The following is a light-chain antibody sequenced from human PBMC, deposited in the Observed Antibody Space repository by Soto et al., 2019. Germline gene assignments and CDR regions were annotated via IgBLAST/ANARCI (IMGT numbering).Light chain of an antibody. V-gene: IGKV4-1*01. CDR2: WAS. J-gene: IGKJ4*01. CDR1: QTVLKSSNNRNY. CDR3: QQYLDTLLT. Sequence: DIVMTQSPDSLALSVGERATINCKSSQTVLKSSNNRNYLAWYQQKPGQPPKLLMYWASTRESGVPDRFSGRESGTDFTLTISDLRAEDVAVYYCQQYLDTLLTCGGGTKVEIK.